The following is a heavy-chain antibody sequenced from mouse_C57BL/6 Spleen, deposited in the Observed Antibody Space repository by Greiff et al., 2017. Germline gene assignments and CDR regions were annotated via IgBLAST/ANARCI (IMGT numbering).Heavy chain of an antibody. Sequence: QVQLQQPGAELVKPGASVKLSCKASGYTFTSYWMHWVKQRPGQGLEWIGMIHPNSGSTNYNEKFKSKATLPVDKSSSTAYMQLSSLTSEDSAVYYCARSVTGTSDYWGQGTTLTVSS. J-gene: IGHJ2*01. CDR3: ARSVTGTSDY. CDR2: IHPNSGST. CDR1: GYTFTSYW. V-gene: IGHV1-64*01. D-gene: IGHD4-1*01.